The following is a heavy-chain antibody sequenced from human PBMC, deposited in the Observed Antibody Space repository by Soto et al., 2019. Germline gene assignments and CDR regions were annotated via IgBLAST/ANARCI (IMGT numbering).Heavy chain of an antibody. CDR3: ARGVQH. J-gene: IGHJ1*01. Sequence: QVQLQESGPGLVKPSQTLSLTCTVSGGSISSGGYHWSWIRQHPGKGLEWIGYIYYSGSTYYNPPLXRXXTISVDTSKNQFSLKLSSVTAADTAVYYCARGVQHWGQGTLVTVSS. CDR1: GGSISSGGYH. V-gene: IGHV4-31*03. CDR2: IYYSGST.